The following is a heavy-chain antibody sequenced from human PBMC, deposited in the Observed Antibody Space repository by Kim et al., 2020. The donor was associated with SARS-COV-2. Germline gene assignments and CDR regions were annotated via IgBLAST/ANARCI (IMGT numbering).Heavy chain of an antibody. Sequence: ASVKVSCKASGYTFTSYGISWVRQAPGQGLEWMGWISAYNGNTNYAQKLQGRVTMTTDTSTSTAYMELRSLRSDDTAVYYCARDRSSSGWVYYYYGMDVWGQGTTVTVSS. CDR2: ISAYNGNT. CDR1: GYTFTSYG. V-gene: IGHV1-18*01. J-gene: IGHJ6*02. D-gene: IGHD6-19*01. CDR3: ARDRSSSGWVYYYYGMDV.